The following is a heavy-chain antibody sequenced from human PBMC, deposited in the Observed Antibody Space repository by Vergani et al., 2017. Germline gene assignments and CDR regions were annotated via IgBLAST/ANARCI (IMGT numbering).Heavy chain of an antibody. D-gene: IGHD2-21*01. Sequence: EVQLLESGGNLIQPGGSLRLSCGASGFTFSSYAMTWVRLAPGKGLQWVSPISGSGGKTFYTYSVKGRFTISRDNSKDTMYLQMNSLRVEDTAIYYCAKARDPNCKGGNCYSYYYGLDLWGQGTTVTVSS. CDR3: AKARDPNCKGGNCYSYYYGLDL. CDR1: GFTFSSYA. CDR2: ISGSGGKT. J-gene: IGHJ6*02. V-gene: IGHV3-23*01.